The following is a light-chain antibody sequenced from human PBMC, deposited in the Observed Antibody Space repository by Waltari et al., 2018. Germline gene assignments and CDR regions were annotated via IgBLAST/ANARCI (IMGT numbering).Light chain of an antibody. V-gene: IGKV1-5*03. J-gene: IGKJ1*01. CDR3: LQYNGEPRT. Sequence: DIQMTQSPSTLSASVGDRVTITCRASQNINTWLACHQQKPGKAPKLLIYKASSLESGVPSRFSGSGSGTEFTLTISSLQPDDFATYYCLQYNGEPRTFGQGTKVEVK. CDR1: QNINTW. CDR2: KAS.